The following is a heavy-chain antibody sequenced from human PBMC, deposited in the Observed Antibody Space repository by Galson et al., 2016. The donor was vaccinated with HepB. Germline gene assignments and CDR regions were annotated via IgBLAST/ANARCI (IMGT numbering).Heavy chain of an antibody. CDR2: IYPGDSDT. CDR3: ARGFGNYDPFDS. Sequence: QSGAEVKKPGESLKISCKGSGYSFTRYWIAWVRQMPGKGLEWMGIIYPGDSDTRYSPSFQGHVTISADKSLSTAYLQWSSLKASDTATYYCARGFGNYDPFDSWGQGTRVSASS. CDR1: GYSFTRYW. V-gene: IGHV5-51*01. D-gene: IGHD3-16*01. J-gene: IGHJ4*02.